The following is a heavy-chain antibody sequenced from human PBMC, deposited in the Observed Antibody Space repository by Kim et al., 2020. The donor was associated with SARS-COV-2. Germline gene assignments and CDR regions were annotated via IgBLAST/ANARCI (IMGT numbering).Heavy chain of an antibody. CDR3: AREKTYSDILTGLGLWAGSGGYYYYYGMNV. D-gene: IGHD3-9*01. J-gene: IGHJ6*02. CDR1: GFTFSSYA. CDR2: ISYDGSNK. V-gene: IGHV3-30*04. Sequence: GGSLRLSCAASGFTFSSYAMHWVRQAPGKGLEWVAVISYDGSNKYYADSVKGRFTISRDNSKNTLYLQMNSLRAEDTAVYYCAREKTYSDILTGLGLWAGSGGYYYYYGMNVWGQGTTVTVSS.